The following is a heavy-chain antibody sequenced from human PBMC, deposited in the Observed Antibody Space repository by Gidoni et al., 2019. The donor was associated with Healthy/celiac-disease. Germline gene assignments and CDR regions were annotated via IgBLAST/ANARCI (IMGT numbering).Heavy chain of an antibody. D-gene: IGHD4-17*01. V-gene: IGHV1-58*01. Sequence: QMQLVQSGPEVKKPGTSVKVSCKASGFTFTSSAVQWVRQARGQRLEWIGWIVVGSGNTNYAQKFQERVTITRDMSTSTAYMELSSLRSEDTAVYYCAADRNGDYDQVHVYWGQGTLVTVSS. CDR2: IVVGSGNT. CDR3: AADRNGDYDQVHVY. J-gene: IGHJ4*02. CDR1: GFTFTSSA.